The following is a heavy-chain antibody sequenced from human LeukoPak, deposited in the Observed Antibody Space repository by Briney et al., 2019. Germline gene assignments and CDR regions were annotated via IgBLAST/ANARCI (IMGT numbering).Heavy chain of an antibody. CDR2: MNPNSGNT. Sequence: ASVKVSFKSSGYTFTIYDINWVRQGTGQGLEWMGWMNPNSGNTGYAQKFQGRVTITRNTSISTAYMELSGLRSEDTAVYYCARGRSTGFPYYFEYWGQGTLVTVSS. CDR1: GYTFTIYD. J-gene: IGHJ4*02. CDR3: ARGRSTGFPYYFEY. V-gene: IGHV1-8*03.